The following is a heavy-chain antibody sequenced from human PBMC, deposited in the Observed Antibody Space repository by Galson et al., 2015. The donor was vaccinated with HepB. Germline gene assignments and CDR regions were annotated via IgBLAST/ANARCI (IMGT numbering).Heavy chain of an antibody. D-gene: IGHD3-3*01. CDR3: ARGGDYDFWSGYYTGGVDWFDP. CDR2: INHSGST. V-gene: IGHV4-34*01. J-gene: IGHJ5*02. CDR1: GGSFSGYY. Sequence: LSLTCAVYGGSFSGYYWSWIRQPPGKGLEWIGEINHSGSTNYNPSLKSRVTISVDTSKNQFSLKLSSVTAADTAVYYCARGGDYDFWSGYYTGGVDWFDPWGQGTLVTVSS.